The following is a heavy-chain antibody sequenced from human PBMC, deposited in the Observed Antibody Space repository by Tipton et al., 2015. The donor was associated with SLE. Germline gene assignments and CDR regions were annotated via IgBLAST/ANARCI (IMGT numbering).Heavy chain of an antibody. CDR3: VRDQYY. CDR1: GFTFRSYA. V-gene: IGHV3-66*01. CDR2: LSSGGVT. Sequence: SLRLSCAASGFTFRSYAMNWVRQAPGKGLEWVSLLSSGGVTYYTDSVQGRFTISRDNSKNTVYLQMNSLRAEDTALYYCVRDQYYWGQGTLVTVSS. J-gene: IGHJ4*02.